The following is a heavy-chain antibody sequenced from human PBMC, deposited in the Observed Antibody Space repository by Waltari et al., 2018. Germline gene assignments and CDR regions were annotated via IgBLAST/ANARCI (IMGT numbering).Heavy chain of an antibody. CDR3: ASGNYDFWSGWFDP. V-gene: IGHV1-69*13. CDR1: VGTFSSYA. Sequence: QVQLVQSGAEAKKRGSSVKVSCKASVGTFSSYAIRWVRQAPGQGLEWMGGIIPIFGTANYEQPSQGRVTITADESTSTAYMELSSLRSADTAVDYCASGNYDFWSGWFDPWGQGTLVTVSS. CDR2: IIPIFGTA. J-gene: IGHJ5*02. D-gene: IGHD3-3*01.